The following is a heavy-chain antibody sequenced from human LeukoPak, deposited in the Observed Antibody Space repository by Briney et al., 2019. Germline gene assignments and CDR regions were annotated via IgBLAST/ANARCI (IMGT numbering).Heavy chain of an antibody. D-gene: IGHD2-2*01. V-gene: IGHV1-46*01. CDR2: IYPRDGST. CDR3: ARDQVGFDY. Sequence: ASVKVSCKASGYTFSSNYIHWVRQATGQGLEWMGMIYPRDGSTSYAQKFQGRVTVTRDTSTSTVHMELSGLRSEDTAVYYCARDQVGFDYWGQGTLVTVSS. J-gene: IGHJ4*02. CDR1: GYTFSSNY.